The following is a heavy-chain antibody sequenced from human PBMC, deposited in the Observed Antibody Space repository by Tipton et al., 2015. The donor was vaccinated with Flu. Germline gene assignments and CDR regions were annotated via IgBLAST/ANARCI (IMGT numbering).Heavy chain of an antibody. Sequence: LRLSCTASGFTFGDYAMTWVRQAPGKGLEWVGLIRTKAYRGRTEYAASVKDRFTISRDDSKSVAYLQMDSLKTEDTALYFCTRDLYSGTFRGYYDSWGQGTLVTVSS. CDR2: IRTKAYRGRT. D-gene: IGHD1-26*01. V-gene: IGHV3-49*04. CDR1: GFTFGDYA. CDR3: TRDLYSGTFRGYYDS. J-gene: IGHJ4*02.